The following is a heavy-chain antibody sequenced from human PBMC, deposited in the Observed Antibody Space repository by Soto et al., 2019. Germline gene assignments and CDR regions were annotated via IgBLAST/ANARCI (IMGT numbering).Heavy chain of an antibody. CDR1: GGSISGYS. D-gene: IGHD2-21*02. V-gene: IGHV4-59*01. Sequence: QVQLQESGPGLVKPSETLSLTCTVSGGSISGYSWNWIRQPPGKGLEWIAYIYDSGITNYNPSLKSRVPNSVDTSTNQFSLKLSSVTAADTAVYYCAREPRQGDRIYYFDYWGQGTLVTVSS. CDR2: IYDSGIT. CDR3: AREPRQGDRIYYFDY. J-gene: IGHJ4*02.